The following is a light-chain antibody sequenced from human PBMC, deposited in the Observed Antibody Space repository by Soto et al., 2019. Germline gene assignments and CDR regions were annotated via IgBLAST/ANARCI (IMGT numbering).Light chain of an antibody. J-gene: IGKJ5*01. Sequence: EIVLTQSPGTLSLSPGERATLSCRASQRVSSSYLAWYQQKPGQAPRLLIYGASSRATGIPGRFSGSGSGTDFTLTISRLEPEDFAVYYCQQYGRSPFTFGQGTQVEIK. CDR1: QRVSSSY. V-gene: IGKV3-20*01. CDR3: QQYGRSPFT. CDR2: GAS.